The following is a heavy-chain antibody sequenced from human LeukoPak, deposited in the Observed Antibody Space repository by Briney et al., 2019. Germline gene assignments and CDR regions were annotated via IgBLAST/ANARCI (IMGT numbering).Heavy chain of an antibody. V-gene: IGHV4-39*02. Sequence: SETLSLTCTVSVDSTSGNRSSGGWAGHPPGRGREGIGNTYYSGRTYYNPSLKSRVTMSVDTSKNQFFLKLNSVTAADTAVYYCARGRPYSGGYHLDYWGQGTLVTVSS. CDR2: TYYSGRT. CDR3: ARGRPYSGGYHLDY. D-gene: IGHD1-26*01. CDR1: VDSTSGNRSS. J-gene: IGHJ4*02.